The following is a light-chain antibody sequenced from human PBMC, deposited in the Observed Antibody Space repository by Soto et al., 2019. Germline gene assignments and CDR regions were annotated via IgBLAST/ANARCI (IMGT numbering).Light chain of an antibody. Sequence: QSALTQPPSASGTPGQSVTIPCTGTSSDVGDYNYVSWYQQHPGKAPKLVIYEVSRRPSGVPDRFSGSKSGNTASLTVSGLQAEDEADYYCSSNAGRNNLVFGGGTKLTV. CDR1: SSDVGDYNY. CDR3: SSNAGRNNLV. J-gene: IGLJ2*01. CDR2: EVS. V-gene: IGLV2-8*01.